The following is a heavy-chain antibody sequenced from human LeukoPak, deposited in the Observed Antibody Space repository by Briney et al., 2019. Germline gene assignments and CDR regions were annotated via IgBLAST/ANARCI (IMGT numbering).Heavy chain of an antibody. CDR1: GYTFPSYY. V-gene: IGHV1-46*01. D-gene: IGHD1-14*01. J-gene: IGHJ5*02. CDR2: INPSRGST. CDR3: ARRGARNKKPGWFDP. Sequence: ASVKVSCKASGYTFPSYYMHWVRQAPGQGLEWMGIINPSRGSTSQAQTFQGRVTMTRDMSTSTVSMELSSLRSEDTAVYYCARRGARNKKPGWFDPWGQGTLVTVSS.